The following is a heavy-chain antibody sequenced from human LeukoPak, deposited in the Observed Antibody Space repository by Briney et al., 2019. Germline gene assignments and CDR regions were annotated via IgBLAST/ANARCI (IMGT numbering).Heavy chain of an antibody. CDR3: ARGPQASGWSTSGLY. CDR1: GFTFSSYS. D-gene: IGHD6-19*01. J-gene: IGHJ4*02. Sequence: GGSLRLSCVAPGFTFSSYSMNWVRQAPGKGLEGVSYISSTSSPIYYADSVKGRFTISRDNARNSLYLQMNSLRAEDTAVYYCARGPQASGWSTSGLYWGQGTLVTVSS. V-gene: IGHV3-48*01. CDR2: ISSTSSPI.